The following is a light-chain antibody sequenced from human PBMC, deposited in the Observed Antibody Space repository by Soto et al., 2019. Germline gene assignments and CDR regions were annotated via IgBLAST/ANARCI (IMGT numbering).Light chain of an antibody. CDR1: QDIGNF. J-gene: IGKJ4*01. CDR2: AAS. V-gene: IGKV1-27*01. CDR3: QKCKVAPFT. Sequence: LMTQSPSSLSAFVGDRVTITCRASQDIGNFLAWYQQKPGKVPKLLIYAASTLQSGVPSRFIGSGSGTDFTLTISSLQPEDVATYYCQKCKVAPFTFGGGTKVDIK.